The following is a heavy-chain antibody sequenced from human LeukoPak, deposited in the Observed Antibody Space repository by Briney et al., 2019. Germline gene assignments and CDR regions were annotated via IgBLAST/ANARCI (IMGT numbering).Heavy chain of an antibody. CDR1: GGSISSYY. CDR3: ARAYSGSYLGSTTRSPMDV. CDR2: IYYSGST. V-gene: IGHV4-59*01. J-gene: IGHJ6*03. D-gene: IGHD1-26*01. Sequence: SETLSLTCTVSGGSISSYYWSWIRQPPGKGLEWIRYIYYSGSTNYNPSLKSRVTISVDTFKNQFSLKLSSVTAADTAVYYCARAYSGSYLGSTTRSPMDVWGKGTTVTVSS.